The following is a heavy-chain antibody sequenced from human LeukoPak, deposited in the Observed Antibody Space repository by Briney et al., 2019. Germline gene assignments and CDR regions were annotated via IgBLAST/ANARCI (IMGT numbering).Heavy chain of an antibody. CDR3: ARRSGIAVAGAFDY. CDR1: GFTFSSYG. J-gene: IGHJ4*02. Sequence: GGSLRLSCAASGFTFSSYGMSWVRQAPGKGLEWVSAISGSGGSAYYADSVKGRFTISRDNSKNTLYLQMNSLRAEDTAVYYCARRSGIAVAGAFDYWGQGTLVTVSS. V-gene: IGHV3-23*01. D-gene: IGHD6-19*01. CDR2: ISGSGGSA.